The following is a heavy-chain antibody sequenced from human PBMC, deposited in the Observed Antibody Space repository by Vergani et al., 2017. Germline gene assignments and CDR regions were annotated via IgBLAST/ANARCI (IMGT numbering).Heavy chain of an antibody. Sequence: EVQLVESGGVVVQPGGSLRLSCAASGFTFSSYAMHWVRQAPGKGLEWVSAISGSGGSTYYADSVKGRFTISRDNSKNTLYLQMNSLRAEDTAVYYCAKDQYYYDSSGYLYYYYMDVWGKGTTVTVSS. CDR1: GFTFSSYA. J-gene: IGHJ6*03. CDR2: ISGSGGST. V-gene: IGHV3-23*04. CDR3: AKDQYYYDSSGYLYYYYMDV. D-gene: IGHD3-22*01.